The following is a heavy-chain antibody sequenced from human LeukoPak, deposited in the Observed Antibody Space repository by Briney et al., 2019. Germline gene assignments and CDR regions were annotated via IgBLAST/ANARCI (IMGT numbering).Heavy chain of an antibody. V-gene: IGHV1-8*01. CDR3: ARITVSITMVRGEHYYYGMDV. J-gene: IGHJ6*02. CDR1: GYTFTSYD. CDR2: MNPNSGNT. Sequence: ASVKVSCKASGYTFTSYDINWVRQATGQGLEWMGWMNPNSGNTGYAQKFQGRVTMTRNTSISTAYMELSSLRSEDTAVYYCARITVSITMVRGEHYYYGMDVWGQGTTVTVSS. D-gene: IGHD3-10*01.